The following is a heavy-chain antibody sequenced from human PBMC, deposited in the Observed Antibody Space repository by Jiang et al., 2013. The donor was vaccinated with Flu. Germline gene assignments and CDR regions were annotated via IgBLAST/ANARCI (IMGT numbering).Heavy chain of an antibody. J-gene: IGHJ4*02. CDR2: IYVGDHA. D-gene: IGHD4-23*01. Sequence: SCKVLDISFTASGSSGCARSTGKLEYLGVIYVGDHARYNPSFEDQVSISVDKSINTVYLQWRSLKASDTAIYYCGRIIGGGNALLHWGQGTLVTVSS. CDR3: GRIIGGGNALLH. CDR1: DISFTASG. V-gene: IGHV5-51*01.